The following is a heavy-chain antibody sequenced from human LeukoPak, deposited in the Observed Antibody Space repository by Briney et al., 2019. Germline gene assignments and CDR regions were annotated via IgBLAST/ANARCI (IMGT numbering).Heavy chain of an antibody. CDR2: ISWNSGSI. CDR1: GFTFDDYA. Sequence: PGGSLRLSCAAPGFTFDDYAMHWVRQAPGKGLEWVSGISWNSGSIGYADSVEGRFTISRDNAKNSLYLQMNSLRPEDTALYYCAKDLRLGTARAFDIWGQGTMVTVSS. CDR3: AKDLRLGTARAFDI. D-gene: IGHD3-16*01. J-gene: IGHJ3*02. V-gene: IGHV3-9*01.